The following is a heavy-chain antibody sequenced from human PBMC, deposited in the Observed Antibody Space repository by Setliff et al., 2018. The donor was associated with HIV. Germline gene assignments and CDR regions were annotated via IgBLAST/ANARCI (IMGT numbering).Heavy chain of an antibody. CDR3: ARDIVGSRYFQH. J-gene: IGHJ1*01. Sequence: PGGSLRLSCAASGFTVNNKYMSWIRQTPGKGLEWVSIVYSVGSTYYADSVKGRFTISRDNSKNTLFLQMNSLRAEDTAIYYCARDIVGSRYFQHWGQGTLVTVS. CDR2: VYSVGST. CDR1: GFTVNNKY. D-gene: IGHD3-16*02. V-gene: IGHV3-66*01.